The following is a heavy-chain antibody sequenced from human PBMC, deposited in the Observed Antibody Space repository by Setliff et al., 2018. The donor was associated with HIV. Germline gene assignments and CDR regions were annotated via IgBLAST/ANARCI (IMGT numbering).Heavy chain of an antibody. J-gene: IGHJ5*02. CDR2: IYNSEMI. CDR3: ARGGTSSNWFDP. Sequence: PSETLSLTCIVSGASISSDTWSWIRQPPGKGLQWIGFIYNSEMINYNPSLKSRVSMSLDTSKNQFSLKLTSVTAADTAVYYCARGGTSSNWFDPWGQGTLVTVS. V-gene: IGHV4-59*01. CDR1: GASISSDT. D-gene: IGHD1-26*01.